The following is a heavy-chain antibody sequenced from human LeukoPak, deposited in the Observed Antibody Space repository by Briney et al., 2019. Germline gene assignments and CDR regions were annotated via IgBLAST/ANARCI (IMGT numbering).Heavy chain of an antibody. V-gene: IGHV3-48*01. J-gene: IGHJ4*02. D-gene: IGHD5-24*01. CDR3: ARDYKYAFDN. CDR1: GLKFSDYS. CDR2: IGIDSGNT. Sequence: GGSLRLSCAASGLKFSDYSMNWVRQAPGKGLEWISYIGIDSGNTNYADSVKGRFTISGDKAKNSLYLQMNSLRVEDTAVYYCARDYKYAFDNWGQGTLVTVSS.